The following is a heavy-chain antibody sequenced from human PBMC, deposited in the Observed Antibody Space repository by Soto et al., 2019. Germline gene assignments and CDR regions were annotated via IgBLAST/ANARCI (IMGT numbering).Heavy chain of an antibody. D-gene: IGHD6-6*01. CDR3: ARGRYSSSSFDY. CDR2: INHSGST. V-gene: IGHV4-34*01. CDR1: GGSFSGYY. J-gene: IGHJ4*02. Sequence: SETLSLTCAVYGGSFSGYYWSWIRQPPGKGLEWIGEINHSGSTNYNPSLKSRVTISVDTSKNQFSLKLSSVTAADTAVYYWARGRYSSSSFDYWGQGTLVTVSS.